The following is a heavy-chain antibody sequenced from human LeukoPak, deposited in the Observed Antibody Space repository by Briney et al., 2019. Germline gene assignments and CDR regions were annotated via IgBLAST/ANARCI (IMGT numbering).Heavy chain of an antibody. V-gene: IGHV3-53*01. J-gene: IGHJ3*02. CDR3: ARGGPLFPDAFDI. D-gene: IGHD2-21*01. CDR1: GITVSTNY. CDR2: IYEDGRI. Sequence: PGGSLTLSCVVSGITVSTNYMSWVRQAPGKGLEWVSIIYEDGRIFYADSVKGRFTISRDNSENMLYLQMNSLRAEDTAMYYCARGGPLFPDAFDIWGQGTMVTVSS.